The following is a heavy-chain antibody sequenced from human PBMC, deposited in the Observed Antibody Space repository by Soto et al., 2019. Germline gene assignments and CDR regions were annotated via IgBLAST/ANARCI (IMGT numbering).Heavy chain of an antibody. V-gene: IGHV1-69*13. CDR3: ARDTGISSDWFDP. Sequence: SVKVSCKVSGGTFSSYAISWVRQAPGQGLEWMGGIIPIFGTANYAQKFQGRVTITADESTSTAYMELSSLRSEDTAVYYCARDTGISSDWFDPWGQGTLVTVSS. D-gene: IGHD2-15*01. CDR1: GGTFSSYA. J-gene: IGHJ5*02. CDR2: IIPIFGTA.